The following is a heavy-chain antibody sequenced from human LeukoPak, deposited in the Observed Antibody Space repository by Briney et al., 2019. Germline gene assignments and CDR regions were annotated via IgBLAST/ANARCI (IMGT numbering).Heavy chain of an antibody. J-gene: IGHJ3*02. D-gene: IGHD3-10*01. CDR1: GYTFTSYD. CDR3: ATGGMVRDAFDI. CDR2: MNPNSGNT. Sequence: ASVKGSCKASGYTFTSYDINWVRQATGQGLEWMGWMNPNSGNTGYAQKFQGRVTMTRNTSISTAYMVLSSLRSEDTAVYYCATGGMVRDAFDIWGQGTMVTVSS. V-gene: IGHV1-8*01.